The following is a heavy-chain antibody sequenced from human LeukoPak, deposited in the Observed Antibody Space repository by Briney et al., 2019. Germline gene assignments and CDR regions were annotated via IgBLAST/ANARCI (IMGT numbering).Heavy chain of an antibody. CDR1: GGSLTYYY. Sequence: SETLSLTCSASGGSLTYYYWTWIRQPPGRRPEWIGFIYYSGSTNYNPSLESRVAFSVDTSKNQVSLKLSSVTAADTAIYYCAIIAETYYFDYWGQGTLVTVSS. CDR3: AIIAETYYFDY. CDR2: IYYSGST. D-gene: IGHD6-13*01. J-gene: IGHJ4*02. V-gene: IGHV4-59*01.